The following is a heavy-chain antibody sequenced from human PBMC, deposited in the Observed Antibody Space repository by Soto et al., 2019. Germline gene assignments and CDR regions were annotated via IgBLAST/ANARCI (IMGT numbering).Heavy chain of an antibody. J-gene: IGHJ6*02. Sequence: GASVKVSCKVSGYTLTELSMHWVRQAPGKGLEWMGGFDPEDGETIYAQKFQGRVTMTEDTSTDTAYMELSSLRSEDTAVYYSAMCGVESYDYYYGMDVWGQGTTVTVSS. CDR3: AMCGVESYDYYYGMDV. D-gene: IGHD1-26*01. CDR2: FDPEDGET. CDR1: GYTLTELS. V-gene: IGHV1-24*01.